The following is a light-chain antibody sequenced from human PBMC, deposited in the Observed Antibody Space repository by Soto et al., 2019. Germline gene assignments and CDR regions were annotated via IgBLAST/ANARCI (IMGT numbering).Light chain of an antibody. CDR2: GAS. CDR3: HQYSHRPT. CDR1: QSVSTN. V-gene: IGKV3-15*01. Sequence: EIVMTQSPATLSVSPGERATLSCRASQSVSTNLAWYQQKPGQAPRLLIYGASTRATGFPDRFSGSGSGTAFILTISSLQSEDFEVYYCHQYSHRPTFGQGTKVKIK. J-gene: IGKJ1*01.